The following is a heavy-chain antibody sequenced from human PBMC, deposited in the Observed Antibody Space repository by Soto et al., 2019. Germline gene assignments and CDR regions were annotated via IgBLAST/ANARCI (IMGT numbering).Heavy chain of an antibody. J-gene: IGHJ4*02. Sequence: GESLKISCKGSGYSFSSYWIGWVRQMPGKGLECMGIIYVGDSDTRYSPSFQGQVTISADRSTSTAYLQWGSLKASDTAIYYCARGLTSTYRGTFDYWGQGTQVTVSS. CDR3: ARGLTSTYRGTFDY. CDR2: IYVGDSDT. CDR1: GYSFSSYW. D-gene: IGHD3-10*01. V-gene: IGHV5-51*01.